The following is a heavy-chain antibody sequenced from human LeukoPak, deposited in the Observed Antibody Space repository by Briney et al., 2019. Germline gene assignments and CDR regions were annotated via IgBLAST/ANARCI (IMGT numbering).Heavy chain of an antibody. CDR3: ARVSGFWSGYPNWFDP. Sequence: SETLSLTCSVSGGSISSYYWSWIRQPPGKGLEWIGYIYYSGSTNYNPSLKSRVTISVDTSKNQFSLKLSSVTAADTAVYYCARVSGFWSGYPNWFDPWGQGTLVTVSS. CDR2: IYYSGST. D-gene: IGHD3-3*01. CDR1: GGSISSYY. V-gene: IGHV4-59*01. J-gene: IGHJ5*02.